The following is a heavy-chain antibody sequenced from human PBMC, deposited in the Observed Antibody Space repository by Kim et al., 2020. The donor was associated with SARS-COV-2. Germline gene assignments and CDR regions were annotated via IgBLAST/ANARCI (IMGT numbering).Heavy chain of an antibody. J-gene: IGHJ4*02. V-gene: IGHV4-34*01. Sequence: SETLSLTCAVYGGSFSDYYWSWIRQPPGKGLEWIGEIYHSGSTNYNPSLKSRVTISVDTSKNQFSLKLNSVTAADTAVYYCARVGGDGYKFYYWGQGTLVTVSS. D-gene: IGHD5-12*01. CDR2: IYHSGST. CDR1: GGSFSDYY. CDR3: ARVGGDGYKFYY.